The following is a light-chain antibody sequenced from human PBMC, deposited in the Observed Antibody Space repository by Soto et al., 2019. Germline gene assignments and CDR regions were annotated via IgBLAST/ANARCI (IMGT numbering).Light chain of an antibody. CDR3: HQTYNTLYT. CDR2: AAS. V-gene: IGKV1-39*01. CDR1: QTVDNY. Sequence: DIQMTQSPSSLSASVGDRVTITCQASQTVDNYLNWYQQKPGKAPQLLISAASTLQSGVPSRFSGSGSGTDLTLTISSLQPEDSATYYCHQTYNTLYTFGQGTKVDIK. J-gene: IGKJ2*01.